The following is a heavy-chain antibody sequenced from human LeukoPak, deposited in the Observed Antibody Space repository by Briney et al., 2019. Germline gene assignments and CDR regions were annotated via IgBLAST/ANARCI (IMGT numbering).Heavy chain of an antibody. D-gene: IGHD3-22*01. CDR2: ISGSGGST. J-gene: IGHJ4*02. Sequence: GGSLRLPCAASGFTFSSYAMSWVRQAPGKGLEWVSAISGSGGSTYYADSVKGRFTISRDNSKNTLYLQMNSLRAEDTAVYYCAKEGEYYDSSGYYYWLPFDYWGQGTLVTVSS. CDR3: AKEGEYYDSSGYYYWLPFDY. V-gene: IGHV3-23*01. CDR1: GFTFSSYA.